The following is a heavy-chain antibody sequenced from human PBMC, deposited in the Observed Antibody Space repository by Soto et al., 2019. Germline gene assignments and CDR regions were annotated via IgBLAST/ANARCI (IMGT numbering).Heavy chain of an antibody. V-gene: IGHV4-59*01. CDR2: VYYSGSV. CDR3: ARVTYDSFTAYSYYFDY. D-gene: IGHD3-9*01. J-gene: IGHJ4*02. CDR1: GDSIRPYY. Sequence: PSETLSLTCTVSGDSIRPYYWTWLRQPPGKGLEWIGYVYYSGSVNYKSSLKSRVTMSVDTSKNQFSLRLNSVTAADTAVYYCARVTYDSFTAYSYYFDYWGQGTLVTVPS.